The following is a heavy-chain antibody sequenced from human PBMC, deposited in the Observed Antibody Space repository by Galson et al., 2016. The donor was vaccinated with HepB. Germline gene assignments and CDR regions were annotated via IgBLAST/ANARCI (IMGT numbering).Heavy chain of an antibody. V-gene: IGHV1-24*01. D-gene: IGHD3-16*02. CDR3: VTEGAGDMITFGGVIVAALV. J-gene: IGHJ1*01. Sequence: SVKVSCKVSGHSLSEVSIHWVRQAPRKGLEWMGGFDPEEGEGVFAQKFQGRVTMTEDTTKDTAYMELKKLQSEDTAVYYCVTEGAGDMITFGGVIVAALVWGQGTLVNVSS. CDR1: GHSLSEVS. CDR2: FDPEEGEG.